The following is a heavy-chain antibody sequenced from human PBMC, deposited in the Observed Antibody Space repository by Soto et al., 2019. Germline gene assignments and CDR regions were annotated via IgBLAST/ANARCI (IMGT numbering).Heavy chain of an antibody. CDR2: ISGSGDSK. Sequence: GGSLRLSCAASGFTFSTYAMNWVRQAPGKGLEWVSGISGSGDSKYYADSVKGRFTVSRDNSKNTLYLQMNSLRAEDTAVFYCAKERSSGWSFDYWGQGTLVTVSS. CDR3: AKERSSGWSFDY. J-gene: IGHJ4*02. V-gene: IGHV3-23*01. D-gene: IGHD6-19*01. CDR1: GFTFSTYA.